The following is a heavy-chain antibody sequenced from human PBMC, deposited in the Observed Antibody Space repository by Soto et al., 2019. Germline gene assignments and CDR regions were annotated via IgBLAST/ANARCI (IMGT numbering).Heavy chain of an antibody. Sequence: EVQLLESGGGLVQPGGSLRLSCAASGFTFSSYAMSWVRQAPGKGLEWVSAISGSGGSTYYADSVKGRFTISRDNSKNTLYLQMNSLRAEDTAVYYCAKDRITIFGVVVRPAGYFDLCGRGTLVTVSS. D-gene: IGHD3-3*01. V-gene: IGHV3-23*01. J-gene: IGHJ2*01. CDR2: ISGSGGST. CDR3: AKDRITIFGVVVRPAGYFDL. CDR1: GFTFSSYA.